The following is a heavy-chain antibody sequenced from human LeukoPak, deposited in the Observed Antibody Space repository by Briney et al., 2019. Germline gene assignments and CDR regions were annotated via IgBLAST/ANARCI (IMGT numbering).Heavy chain of an antibody. V-gene: IGHV3-9*01. CDR3: AKWWLLPHYFDY. CDR1: GFRFDDYA. CDR2: ISWNSDSI. D-gene: IGHD2-21*02. Sequence: GGSLRLSCAASGFRFDDYAMHWVRQAPGKGLEWVSGISWNSDSIGYADSVKGRFTISRDNAKNSLYLQMNSLRAEDTAVYYCAKWWLLPHYFDYWGQGTLVTVSS. J-gene: IGHJ4*02.